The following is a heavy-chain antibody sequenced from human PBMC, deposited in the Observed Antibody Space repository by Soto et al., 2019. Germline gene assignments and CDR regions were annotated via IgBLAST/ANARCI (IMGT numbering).Heavy chain of an antibody. CDR3: ASVNCSGGSCYHLRFDY. V-gene: IGHV4-39*01. J-gene: IGHJ4*02. Sequence: QLQLQESGPGLVKPSETLSLTCTVSGGSISSSSYYWGWIRQPPGKGLEWIGSIYYSGSTYYNPSLKSRVTISVDTSKNQFSLKLSSVTAADTAVYYCASVNCSGGSCYHLRFDYWGQGTLVTVSS. D-gene: IGHD2-15*01. CDR1: GGSISSSSYY. CDR2: IYYSGST.